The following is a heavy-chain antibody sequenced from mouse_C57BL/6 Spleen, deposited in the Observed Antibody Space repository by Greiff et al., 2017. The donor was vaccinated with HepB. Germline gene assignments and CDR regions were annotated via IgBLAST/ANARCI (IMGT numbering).Heavy chain of an antibody. D-gene: IGHD2-14*01. J-gene: IGHJ4*01. CDR3: AGRPTIGAIDY. V-gene: IGHV1-64*01. CDR2: IHPNSGNT. CDR1: GYTFTSYW. Sequence: QVQLQQPGAELVKPGASVKLSCKASGYTFTSYWMHWVKQRPGQGLEWIGMIHPNSGNTNYNEKFKSKTTLNVDKSSSTAYMQLSSLAAEATAVCDCAGRPTIGAIDYWGQGTSVTVSS.